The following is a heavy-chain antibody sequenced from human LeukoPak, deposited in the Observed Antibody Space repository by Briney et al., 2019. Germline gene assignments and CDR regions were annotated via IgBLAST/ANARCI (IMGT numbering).Heavy chain of an antibody. D-gene: IGHD3-16*01. J-gene: IGHJ4*02. CDR2: IKQDGSER. CDR1: GFTFSSYW. CDR3: ARDRRLGELNY. Sequence: GGSLRLSCAASGFTFSSYWMSWVRQAPGKGLEWVANIKQDGSERYYVDSVKGRFTISRDNAKNSLYLQMNSLRAEDTAVYYCARDRRLGELNYWGQGTLVTVSS. V-gene: IGHV3-7*01.